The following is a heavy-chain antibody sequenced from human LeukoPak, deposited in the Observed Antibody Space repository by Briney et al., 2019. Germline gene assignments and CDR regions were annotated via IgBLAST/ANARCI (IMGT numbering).Heavy chain of an antibody. D-gene: IGHD3-3*01. CDR1: GFTFSSYS. J-gene: IGHJ5*02. V-gene: IGHV3-21*01. Sequence: GGSLRLSCAASGFTFSSYSMNWVRQAPGKGLEWVSSISSSSSYIYYADSMKGRFTISRDNAKNSLYLQMNSLRAEDTAVYYCARDPKIMINDFWSGYYEVSWFDPWGQGTLVTVSS. CDR3: ARDPKIMINDFWSGYYEVSWFDP. CDR2: ISSSSSYI.